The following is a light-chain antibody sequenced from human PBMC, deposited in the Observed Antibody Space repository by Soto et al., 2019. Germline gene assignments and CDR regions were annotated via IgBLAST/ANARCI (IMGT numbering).Light chain of an antibody. CDR3: QHYNSYLEA. Sequence: DIQMTQSPSTLSGSVGDRVTITCRASQTISSWLAWYQQKPGKAPKLLIYKASTLKSGVPSRFSGSGSGTEFTLTISSLQPDDFGTYYWQHYNSYLEAFGQGTKVDIK. CDR1: QTISSW. J-gene: IGKJ1*01. CDR2: KAS. V-gene: IGKV1-5*03.